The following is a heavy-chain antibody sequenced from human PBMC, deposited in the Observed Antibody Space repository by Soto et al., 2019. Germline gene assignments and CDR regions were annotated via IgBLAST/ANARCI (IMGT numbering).Heavy chain of an antibody. CDR3: AKVLTGYYYYFEY. CDR1: GFTFSSYA. J-gene: IGHJ4*02. D-gene: IGHD3-9*01. V-gene: IGHV3-23*01. CDR2: VGGSGEYT. Sequence: PGGSLRLSCAASGFTFSSYAMIWVRQAPGKGLEWVSGVGGSGEYTYYADSVKGRFTISRDNSKNTVYLQISGLRAEDTAVYYCAKVLTGYYYYFEYWGQGTLVTVSS.